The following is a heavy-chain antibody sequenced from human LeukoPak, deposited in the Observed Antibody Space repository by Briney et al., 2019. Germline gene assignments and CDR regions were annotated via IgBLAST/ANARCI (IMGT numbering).Heavy chain of an antibody. CDR1: GFTFTNSA. Sequence: SVKVSCKASGFTFTNSAVQWVRQARGQRLEWIGWIVVGTSNTYYAQKFQERVTITRDMSTSTAYMELSSLRSEDTAVYYCAKDQGSGHGAYTWGTFDYWGPETLVTVFS. CDR3: AKDQGSGHGAYTWGTFDY. CDR2: IVVGTSNT. J-gene: IGHJ4*01. V-gene: IGHV1-58*01. D-gene: IGHD3-16*01.